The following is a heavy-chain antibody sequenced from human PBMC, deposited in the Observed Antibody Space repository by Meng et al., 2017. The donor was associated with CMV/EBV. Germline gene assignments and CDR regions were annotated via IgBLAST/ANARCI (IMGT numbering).Heavy chain of an antibody. V-gene: IGHV3-74*01. CDR1: GFTFSSYW. J-gene: IGHJ4*02. D-gene: IGHD2-2*01. CDR2: INSDGSST. Sequence: CAASGFTFSSYWMHWVRQAPGKGLVWVSRINSDGSSTSYADSVKGRFTISRDNAKNTLYLQMNSLRAEGTAVYYCARDDIVVPPGFDYWGQGTLVTVSS. CDR3: ARDDIVVPPGFDY.